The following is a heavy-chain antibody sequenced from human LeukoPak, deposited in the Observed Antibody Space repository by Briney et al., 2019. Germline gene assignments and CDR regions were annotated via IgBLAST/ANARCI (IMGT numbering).Heavy chain of an antibody. D-gene: IGHD3-10*01. Sequence: PSETLSLTCTVSGGSISSYYWSWIRQPPGKGLEWIGYIYYSGSTNYNPSLKSRVTISVDTSKNQFSLKLSSVTAADTAVYYCARDRGNYYGSGSYYKQPTARRDAFDIWGQGTMVTVSS. J-gene: IGHJ3*02. CDR2: IYYSGST. CDR3: ARDRGNYYGSGSYYKQPTARRDAFDI. CDR1: GGSISSYY. V-gene: IGHV4-59*01.